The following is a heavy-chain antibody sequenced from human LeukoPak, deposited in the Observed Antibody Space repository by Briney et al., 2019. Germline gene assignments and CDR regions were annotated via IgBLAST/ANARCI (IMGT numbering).Heavy chain of an antibody. V-gene: IGHV4-59*11. CDR3: AREDGDRFDY. J-gene: IGHJ4*02. Sequence: SETLSLTCTVSGRSISSHDWSGIPQPPEKGLEWIGYIYYSGSTNYNTSLKSRVTITVDTSKNQFSLKLSSVTAADTAVYYCAREDGDRFDYWGQGTLVTVSS. D-gene: IGHD4-17*01. CDR2: IYYSGST. CDR1: GRSISSHD.